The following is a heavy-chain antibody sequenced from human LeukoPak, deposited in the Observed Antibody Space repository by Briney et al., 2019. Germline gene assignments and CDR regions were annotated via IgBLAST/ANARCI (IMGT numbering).Heavy chain of an antibody. CDR3: ARQEDRNEPPFDY. D-gene: IGHD1-14*01. J-gene: IGHJ4*02. V-gene: IGHV4-4*09. CDR2: IYTSGST. CDR1: GGSISSYY. Sequence: SETLSLTCTVSGGSISSYYCSWIRQPPGKGLEWIGYIYTSGSTNYNPSLKSRVTISVDTSKNQFSLKLSSVTAADTAVYYCARQEDRNEPPFDYWGQGTLVTVSS.